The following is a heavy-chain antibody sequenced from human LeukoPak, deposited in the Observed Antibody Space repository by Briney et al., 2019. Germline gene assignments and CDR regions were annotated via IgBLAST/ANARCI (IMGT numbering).Heavy chain of an antibody. CDR1: GFTFSSYS. J-gene: IGHJ6*02. CDR2: ISSSSSYI. V-gene: IGHV3-21*01. CDR3: AREAFYYHGMDV. Sequence: GGSLRLSCAASGFTFSSYSMNWVRQAPGKGLEWVSSISSSSSYIYYADSVKGRFTISRDNAKNSLYLQMNSLRAEDTAVYYCAREAFYYHGMDVWGQGTTVTVSS.